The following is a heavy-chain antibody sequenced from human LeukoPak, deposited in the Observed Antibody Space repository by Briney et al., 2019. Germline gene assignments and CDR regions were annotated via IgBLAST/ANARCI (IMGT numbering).Heavy chain of an antibody. Sequence: SVKVSRKASGGTFSSYAISWVRQAPGQGLEWMGGIIPIFGTANYAQKFQGRVTITADESTSTAYMELSSLRSEDTAVYYCARDTSNYGAFDIWGQGTMVTVSS. D-gene: IGHD4-11*01. CDR2: IIPIFGTA. V-gene: IGHV1-69*01. CDR1: GGTFSSYA. CDR3: ARDTSNYGAFDI. J-gene: IGHJ3*02.